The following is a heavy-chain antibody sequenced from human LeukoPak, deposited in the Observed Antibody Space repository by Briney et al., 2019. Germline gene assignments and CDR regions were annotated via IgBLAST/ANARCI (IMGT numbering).Heavy chain of an antibody. CDR1: GYAMSSSNW. Sequence: SETLSLTCVVSGYAMSSSNWWGWIRQPPGKELEWIGYIYYSGSTDYNPSLKSRVTRSVDTSKNQFPLKLSSVTAADTAVYYCARFSGSRFDYWGQGTLVTVSS. D-gene: IGHD1-26*01. V-gene: IGHV4-28*01. J-gene: IGHJ4*02. CDR3: ARFSGSRFDY. CDR2: IYYSGST.